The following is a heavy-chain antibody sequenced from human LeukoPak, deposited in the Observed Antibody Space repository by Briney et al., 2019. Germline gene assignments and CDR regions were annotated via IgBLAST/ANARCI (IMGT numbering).Heavy chain of an antibody. CDR1: GFTFDDYA. J-gene: IGHJ4*02. CDR3: AKARYYADAFDY. CDR2: ISWNGGSI. D-gene: IGHD3-16*01. Sequence: GGSLRLSCAASGFTFDDYAMHWVRQAPGKGLEWVSGISWNGGSIGYADSVKGRFTISRDNAKNSLYLQMNSLRAEDTALYYCAKARYYADAFDYWGQGTLVTVSS. V-gene: IGHV3-9*01.